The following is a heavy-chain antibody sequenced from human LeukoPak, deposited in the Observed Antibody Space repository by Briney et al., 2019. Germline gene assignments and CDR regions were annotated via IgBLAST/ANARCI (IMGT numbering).Heavy chain of an antibody. V-gene: IGHV3-30-3*01. D-gene: IGHD2-21*02. CDR3: ARDLYCGGDCYYFDY. CDR1: GFTFSSYA. Sequence: GRSLRLSCAASGFTFSSYAMHWVRQAPGKGLEWVAVISYDGSNKYYADSVKGRFTISRDNSKNTLYLQMNSLRGEDTAAYFCARDLYCGGDCYYFDYWGQGTLVTVSS. CDR2: ISYDGSNK. J-gene: IGHJ4*02.